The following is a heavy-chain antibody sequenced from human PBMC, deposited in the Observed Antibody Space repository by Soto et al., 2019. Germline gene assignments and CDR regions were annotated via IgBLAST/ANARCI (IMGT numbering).Heavy chain of an antibody. D-gene: IGHD3-22*01. J-gene: IGHJ4*02. CDR1: GYIFTNHY. Sequence: QVQLVQSGAEVKKPGASVKVSCKASGYIFTNHYIHWVRQAPGQGLEWMGIINPSGGSTNYLPKFQGRITMTRDTSTSTVYMELSSLRSEDTAVYFCARADYYDSRGFYYDCWGQGSLVTVSS. CDR3: ARADYYDSRGFYYDC. CDR2: INPSGGST. V-gene: IGHV1-46*01.